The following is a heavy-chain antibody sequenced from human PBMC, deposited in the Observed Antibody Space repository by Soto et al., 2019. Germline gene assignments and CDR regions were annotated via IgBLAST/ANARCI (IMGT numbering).Heavy chain of an antibody. Sequence: GASVKVSCKASGYTFTSYYMHWVRQAPGQGLEWMGIINPSGGSTSYAQKFQGRVTMTRDTSTSTVYMELSSLRSEDTAVYYCARDSIAAAGDYYYCGMDVWGQGTTVTVSS. CDR3: ARDSIAAAGDYYYCGMDV. CDR2: INPSGGST. J-gene: IGHJ6*02. CDR1: GYTFTSYY. V-gene: IGHV1-46*01. D-gene: IGHD6-13*01.